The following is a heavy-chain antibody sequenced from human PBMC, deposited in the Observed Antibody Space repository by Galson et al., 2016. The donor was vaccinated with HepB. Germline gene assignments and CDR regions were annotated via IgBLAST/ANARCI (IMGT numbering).Heavy chain of an antibody. Sequence: CAISGDSVSGNSVAWNWIRQSPSRGLEWLGRTFYRSKWYNEYAVSVKSRITITPDTSKNQFSLQLNSVTPEDTAVYYCASFRDYYYGTDVWGQGTTVTVSS. CDR1: GDSVSGNSVA. CDR2: TFYRSKWYN. CDR3: ASFRDYYYGTDV. V-gene: IGHV6-1*01. J-gene: IGHJ6*02.